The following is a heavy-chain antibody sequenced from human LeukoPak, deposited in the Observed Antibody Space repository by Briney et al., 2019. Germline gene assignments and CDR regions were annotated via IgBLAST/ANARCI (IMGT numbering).Heavy chain of an antibody. V-gene: IGHV1-18*01. CDR2: ISAYNGNT. CDR1: GYTFTSYG. CDR3: ARRNTGVVAGLDC. D-gene: IGHD5-18*01. J-gene: IGHJ4*02. Sequence: ASVKVSCKASGYTFTSYGISWVRQAPGQGLEWMGWISAYNGNTNYAQKFQGRVTMTRNTSISTAYMELSSLRSEDTAVYYCARRNTGVVAGLDCWGQGTLVTVSS.